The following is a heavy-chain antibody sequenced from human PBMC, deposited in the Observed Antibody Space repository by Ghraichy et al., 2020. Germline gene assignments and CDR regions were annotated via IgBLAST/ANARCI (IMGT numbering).Heavy chain of an antibody. D-gene: IGHD4-17*01. J-gene: IGHJ4*02. CDR3: ARVSHDYVEPCDY. CDR1: GFTFSNYW. V-gene: IGHV3-7*03. Sequence: GGSLRLSCAASGFTFSNYWMTWVRQAPGKGLEWVANIKQDGSEKYYVDSVKGRFTISRDNAKNSLYLQMNSLRAEDTAVYYCARVSHDYVEPCDYWGQGTLVTVSS. CDR2: IKQDGSEK.